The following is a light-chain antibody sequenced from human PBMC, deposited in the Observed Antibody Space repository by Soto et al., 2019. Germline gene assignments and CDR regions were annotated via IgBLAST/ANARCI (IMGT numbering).Light chain of an antibody. V-gene: IGLV2-14*01. Sequence: SALTQPASVSGSPGQSITISCTGTSSDVGGYNYVSWYQQHPGKAPKLMIYDVNYRPSGVSNRFSGSKSGNTASLTISGLQAEDETDYYCSSYTSSGTLVFGGGTQLTVL. J-gene: IGLJ3*02. CDR2: DVN. CDR3: SSYTSSGTLV. CDR1: SSDVGGYNY.